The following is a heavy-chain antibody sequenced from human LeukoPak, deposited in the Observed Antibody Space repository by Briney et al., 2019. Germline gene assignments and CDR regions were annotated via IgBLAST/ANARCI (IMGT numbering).Heavy chain of an antibody. D-gene: IGHD3-22*01. J-gene: IGHJ3*02. CDR3: AKMGLQDYYDSSGYERAFDI. Sequence: PGGSLRLSCAASGFTFSSYAMSWVRQAPGKGLEWVSAISGSGGGTYYADSVKGRFTISRDNSKNTLYLQMNSLRAEDTAVYYCAKMGLQDYYDSSGYERAFDIWGQGTMVTVSS. CDR1: GFTFSSYA. V-gene: IGHV3-23*01. CDR2: ISGSGGGT.